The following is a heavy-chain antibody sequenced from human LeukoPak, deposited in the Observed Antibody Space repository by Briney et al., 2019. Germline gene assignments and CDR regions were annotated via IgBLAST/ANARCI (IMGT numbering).Heavy chain of an antibody. CDR1: GFSVSVNY. D-gene: IGHD1-1*01. Sequence: PGGSLRLSCAASGFSVSVNYMSWVRQAPGKGLEWVSYISSSGSTIYYADSVKGRFTISRDNAKNSLYLQMSSLRAEDTAVYYCARDLAGTTSYNYWGQGTLVTVAS. CDR2: ISSSGSTI. J-gene: IGHJ4*02. CDR3: ARDLAGTTSYNY. V-gene: IGHV3-11*01.